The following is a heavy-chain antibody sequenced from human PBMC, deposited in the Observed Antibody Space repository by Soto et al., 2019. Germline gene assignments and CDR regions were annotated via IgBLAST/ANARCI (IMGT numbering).Heavy chain of an antibody. CDR2: INPSGGST. Sequence: QVQLVQSGAEVKKPGASVTVSCKASGYTFTSYYMHWVRQAPGQGREWMGIINPSGGSTSYAQKCQGRVTITSDTSTSTVYMELSSLRSEDTAVYYCARARPGIAAASYYYYGIDVWGQGTTVTVSS. CDR3: ARARPGIAAASYYYYGIDV. J-gene: IGHJ6*02. V-gene: IGHV1-46*01. CDR1: GYTFTSYY. D-gene: IGHD6-13*01.